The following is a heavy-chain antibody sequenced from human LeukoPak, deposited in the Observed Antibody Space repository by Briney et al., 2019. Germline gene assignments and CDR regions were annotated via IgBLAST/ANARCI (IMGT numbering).Heavy chain of an antibody. CDR3: TTDGVGVEGATYDN. Sequence: GGSLRLSCAASGFTFSTYAMSWVRQAPGKGLDWVSTISGSGGSTYYADSVKGRFTISRDDSKNTLYLQMNSLKTEDTAVYYCTTDGVGVEGATYDNWGQGTLVTVSS. J-gene: IGHJ4*02. V-gene: IGHV3-23*01. CDR1: GFTFSTYA. CDR2: ISGSGGST. D-gene: IGHD1-26*01.